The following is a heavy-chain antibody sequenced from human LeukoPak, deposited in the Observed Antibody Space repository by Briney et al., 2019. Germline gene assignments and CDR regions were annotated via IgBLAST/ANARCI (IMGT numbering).Heavy chain of an antibody. J-gene: IGHJ4*02. Sequence: SETLSLTCSVSGGSISGYFWSWIRHPAGKGLEWIGRIYTSGRNNYNPSLKSRITMSIDTSKNQFSLNLSSVTAADTAVYFCARASGWYLTNWGQGTLVTVSS. CDR2: IYTSGRN. CDR3: ARASGWYLTN. V-gene: IGHV4-4*07. CDR1: GGSISGYF. D-gene: IGHD6-19*01.